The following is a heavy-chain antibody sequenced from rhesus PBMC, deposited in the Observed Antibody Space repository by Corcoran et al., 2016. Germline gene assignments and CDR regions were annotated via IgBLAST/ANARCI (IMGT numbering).Heavy chain of an antibody. J-gene: IGHJ4*01. Sequence: QVQLQESGPGLVKPSATLSLTCAVPGGSISSGYYYWRGKRQPPGKGLEWIGYITYRRSTSYNPSLKSRVTISRDTSKNQFSLKLSSVTAADTAVYYCARSEMAVFWGQGVLVTVSS. CDR3: ARSEMAVF. CDR2: ITYRRST. D-gene: IGHD5-24*01. V-gene: IGHV4-122*02. CDR1: GGSISSGYYY.